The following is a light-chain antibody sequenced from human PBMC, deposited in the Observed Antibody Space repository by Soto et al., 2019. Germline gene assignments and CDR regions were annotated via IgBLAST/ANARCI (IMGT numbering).Light chain of an antibody. CDR2: DVS. V-gene: IGKV3-15*01. Sequence: EILMTQSPAILSASPGERATLSCRAAQGVTTNFAWYQQKSGQSPRLLIYDVSIRATGVPARFSGTGSETDFTLTISGLKSEDSAVYFCQQYHNWPPITFGQGTRLEI. CDR1: QGVTTN. CDR3: QQYHNWPPIT. J-gene: IGKJ5*01.